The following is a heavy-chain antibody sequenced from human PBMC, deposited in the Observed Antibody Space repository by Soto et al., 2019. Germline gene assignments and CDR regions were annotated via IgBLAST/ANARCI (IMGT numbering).Heavy chain of an antibody. Sequence: SETLSLTVTVSCASMIDYYGTWGRQPPGRGLDCIVFMHSNGNANYSSSLKGRATISVDTYNNRSSLILTSVTAADTAVYYCVRSGHTFEKVVWGQGTLVTVS. V-gene: IGHV4-59*01. CDR3: VRSGHTFEKVV. D-gene: IGHD2-2*02. CDR2: MHSNGNA. J-gene: IGHJ4*02. CDR1: CASMIDYY.